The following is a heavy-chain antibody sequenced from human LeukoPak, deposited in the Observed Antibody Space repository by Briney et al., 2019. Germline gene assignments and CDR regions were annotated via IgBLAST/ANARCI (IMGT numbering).Heavy chain of an antibody. V-gene: IGHV5-51*01. CDR1: GYTFTNYW. D-gene: IGHD3-10*01. CDR3: ARLGFGSGDYFGLDY. J-gene: IGHJ4*02. CDR2: IYPIDSDT. Sequence: GESPKISCKGSGYTFTNYWIVWVRQMPGKGLEWMGIIYPIDSDTRYSPSFQGQVSVSADKSISTAYLQWSILKASDTAMYYCARLGFGSGDYFGLDYWGQGTLVTVSS.